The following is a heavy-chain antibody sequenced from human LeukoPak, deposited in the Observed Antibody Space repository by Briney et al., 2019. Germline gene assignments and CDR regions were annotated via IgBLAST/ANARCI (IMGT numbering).Heavy chain of an antibody. D-gene: IGHD6-19*01. CDR2: ISWNSGSI. CDR3: AKGYSSGWYAQDNAY. J-gene: IGHJ4*02. V-gene: IGHV3-9*01. Sequence: GRSLRLSCAASGFTFSRYSIHWVRQAPGKGLEWVSGISWNSGSIGYADSVKGRFTISRDNSKNTLYLQMNSLRAEDTAVYYCAKGYSSGWYAQDNAYWGQGTLVTVSS. CDR1: GFTFSRYS.